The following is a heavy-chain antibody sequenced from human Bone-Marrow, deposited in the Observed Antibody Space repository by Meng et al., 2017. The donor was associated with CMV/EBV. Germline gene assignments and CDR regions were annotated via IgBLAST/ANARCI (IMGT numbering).Heavy chain of an antibody. J-gene: IGHJ6*02. CDR2: ISFDGKDK. Sequence: GGSLRLSCAASGFTFSSNPMHWVRQAPGKGLEWVAFISFDGKDKFYANSVKGRFTISRDNSKSTLYVQMNSLRVEDTAVYYCARDARLQGTIFGVVTTTYYYYGMDVWGQGTTVTVSS. CDR1: GFTFSSNP. V-gene: IGHV3-30*04. CDR3: ARDARLQGTIFGVVTTTYYYYGMDV. D-gene: IGHD3-3*01.